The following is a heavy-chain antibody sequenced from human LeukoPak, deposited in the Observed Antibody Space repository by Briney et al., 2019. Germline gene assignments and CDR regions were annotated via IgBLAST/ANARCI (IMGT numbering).Heavy chain of an antibody. Sequence: ASVKVSCKASGGTFSSYTISWVRQAPGQGLEWMARIIPILGIANYAQKFQGRVTITADKSTSTAYMELSSLRSEDTAVYYCARAAVAGREVFAYWGQGTLVTVSS. V-gene: IGHV1-69*02. D-gene: IGHD6-19*01. CDR3: ARAAVAGREVFAY. CDR1: GGTFSSYT. J-gene: IGHJ4*02. CDR2: IIPILGIA.